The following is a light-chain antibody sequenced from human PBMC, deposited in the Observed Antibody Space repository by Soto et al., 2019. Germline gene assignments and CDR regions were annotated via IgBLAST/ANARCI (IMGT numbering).Light chain of an antibody. CDR3: QQRSTPIT. CDR2: DAS. J-gene: IGKJ3*01. Sequence: EIVLTQSPATLSLSPGERATLSCRASQSVSSYLAWYQQKPGQAPRLLIYDASNRATGIPARFSGSGSGTDFTLTIRSLEPEDFAVYYCQQRSTPITFGPGTKVDIK. V-gene: IGKV3-11*01. CDR1: QSVSSY.